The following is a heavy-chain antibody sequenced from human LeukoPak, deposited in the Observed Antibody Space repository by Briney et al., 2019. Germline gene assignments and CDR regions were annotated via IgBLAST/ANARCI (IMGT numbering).Heavy chain of an antibody. CDR3: ASSSSYGYSYYYYMDV. CDR2: IIPIFGTA. D-gene: IGHD5-18*01. J-gene: IGHJ6*03. V-gene: IGHV1-69*06. Sequence: SVKVSCKASGYTFTSYAITWVRQAPGQGLEWMGGIIPIFGTANYAQKFQGRVTITADKSTSTAYMELSSLRSEDTAVYYCASSSSYGYSYYYYMDVWGKGTTVTVSS. CDR1: GYTFTSYA.